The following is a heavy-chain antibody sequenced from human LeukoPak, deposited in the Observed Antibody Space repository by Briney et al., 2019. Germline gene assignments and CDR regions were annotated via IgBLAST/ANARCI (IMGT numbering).Heavy chain of an antibody. D-gene: IGHD6-13*01. Sequence: GGSLRLSCAASGFTFSSYAMSWVRQAPGKGLEWVSVIYSGGSTYYADSVKGRFTISRDNSKNTLYLQMNSLRAEDTAVYYCARDRGSMTPDYWGQGTLVTVSS. CDR3: ARDRGSMTPDY. J-gene: IGHJ4*02. CDR1: GFTFSSYA. CDR2: IYSGGST. V-gene: IGHV3-66*02.